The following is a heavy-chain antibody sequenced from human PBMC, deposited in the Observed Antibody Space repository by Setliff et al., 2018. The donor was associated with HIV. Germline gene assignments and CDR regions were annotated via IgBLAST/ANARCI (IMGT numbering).Heavy chain of an antibody. CDR3: VRDAQSTPLVKPFDL. CDR2: IYSGGST. Sequence: PSETLSLTCAVSGGSISSSNWWSWVRQSAEKGLEWIGRIYSGGSTNYNPSLKSRVTLSLDMSNNQFSLNIMSVTAADTAVYYCVRDAQSTPLVKPFDLWGQGTLVTVSS. CDR1: GGSISSSNW. D-gene: IGHD3-16*01. J-gene: IGHJ3*01. V-gene: IGHV4-4*02.